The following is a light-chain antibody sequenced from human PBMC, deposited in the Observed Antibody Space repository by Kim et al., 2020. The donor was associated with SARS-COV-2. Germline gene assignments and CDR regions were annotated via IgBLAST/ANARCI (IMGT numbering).Light chain of an antibody. J-gene: IGLJ3*02. CDR2: EDH. Sequence: LTQSHSVSESPGKTVIISCTRSSGSIASDFVQRFQQRPGSSPTTVIYEDHKRPSGVPDRFSGSVDTSSNSASLTISGLRAEDEADYYCQSYIDNDWV. CDR3: QSYIDNDWV. CDR1: SGSIASDF. V-gene: IGLV6-57*01.